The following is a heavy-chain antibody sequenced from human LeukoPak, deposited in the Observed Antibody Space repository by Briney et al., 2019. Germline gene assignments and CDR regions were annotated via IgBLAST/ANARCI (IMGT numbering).Heavy chain of an antibody. CDR2: IYYSGST. Sequence: SETLSLTCTVSGRFGSSCSYHWWWIRQPPGKGLEWIGSIYYSGSTYYNPSLKSRVTISVDTSKNQFSRKLSSATAADTAVYYCARRYYYDSSGYYTTFDYWGQGTLVTVSS. V-gene: IGHV4-39*01. CDR3: ARRYYYDSSGYYTTFDY. D-gene: IGHD3-22*01. J-gene: IGHJ4*02. CDR1: GRFGSSCSYH.